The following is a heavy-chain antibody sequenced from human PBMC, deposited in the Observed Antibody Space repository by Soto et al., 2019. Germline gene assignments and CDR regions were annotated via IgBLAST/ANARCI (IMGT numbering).Heavy chain of an antibody. D-gene: IGHD3-10*01. Sequence: PSQTLSLTCAISGDSVSSDSAAWNWIRKSPSRGLEWLGRTYYRSKWNNDYGLSVKSRITINPDTSKNQFSLHLHSVTPEDTAVYYCAGVTWFRAMDVWGQGTPVTVSS. J-gene: IGHJ6*02. CDR3: AGVTWFRAMDV. CDR2: TYYRSKWNN. V-gene: IGHV6-1*01. CDR1: GDSVSSDSAA.